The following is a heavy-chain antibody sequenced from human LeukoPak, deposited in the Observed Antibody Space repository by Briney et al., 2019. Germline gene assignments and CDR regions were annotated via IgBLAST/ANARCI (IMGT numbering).Heavy chain of an antibody. Sequence: PGGSLRLSCAASGFRVSGYDLNWIRQAPGKGLEWIAYISISSSNIHYADSVRGRFTISRDNANNSLYLQLSSLRVEDTAVYYCARGGLSGLDYWGQGTLVTVSS. CDR1: GFRVSGYD. D-gene: IGHD3-16*01. CDR3: ARGGLSGLDY. CDR2: ISISSSNI. V-gene: IGHV3-11*06. J-gene: IGHJ4*02.